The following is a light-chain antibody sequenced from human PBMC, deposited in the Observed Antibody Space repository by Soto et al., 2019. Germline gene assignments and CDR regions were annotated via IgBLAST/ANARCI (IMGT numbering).Light chain of an antibody. V-gene: IGKV1-39*01. CDR3: QQTYRSPS. CDR2: STL. Sequence: DIQLTQSPSSLSASVGDRVTISCRASQSISVYLSWYQQKPGKAPNLLIYSTLSLQTGVPSRFSGSGSATDFTLTISGLQPEDVATYYCQQTYRSPSFGQGTKVEI. J-gene: IGKJ1*01. CDR1: QSISVY.